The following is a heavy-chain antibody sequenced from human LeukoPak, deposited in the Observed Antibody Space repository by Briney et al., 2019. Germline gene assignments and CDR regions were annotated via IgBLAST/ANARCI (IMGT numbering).Heavy chain of an antibody. J-gene: IGHJ6*02. V-gene: IGHV3-7*03. CDR1: GFTFSSYW. D-gene: IGHD3-10*01. Sequence: GGSLRLSCAASGFTFSSYWMSWVRQAPGKGLEWVANIKQDGSEKYYVDSVKGRFTISRDNAKNSLYLQMNSLRAEDTAVYYCARRGVLWFGELFYYGMDVWGQGTTVTVSS. CDR3: ARRGVLWFGELFYYGMDV. CDR2: IKQDGSEK.